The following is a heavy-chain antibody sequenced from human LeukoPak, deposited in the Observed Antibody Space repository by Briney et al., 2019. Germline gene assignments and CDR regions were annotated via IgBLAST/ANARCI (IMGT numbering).Heavy chain of an antibody. CDR3: ARDVIPINSSGYYPRSDP. D-gene: IGHD3-22*01. Sequence: SVKVSCKASGGTFSSYAISWVRQAPGQGLEWMGRIIPILGIANYAQKFQGRVTITADKSTSTAYMELSSLRSEDTAVYYCARDVIPINSSGYYPRSDPWGQGTLVTVSS. V-gene: IGHV1-69*04. CDR2: IIPILGIA. CDR1: GGTFSSYA. J-gene: IGHJ5*02.